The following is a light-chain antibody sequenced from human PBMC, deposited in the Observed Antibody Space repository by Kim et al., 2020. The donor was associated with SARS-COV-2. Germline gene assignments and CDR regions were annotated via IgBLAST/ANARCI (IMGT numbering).Light chain of an antibody. CDR2: DVN. V-gene: IGLV2-11*03. Sequence: SVSWYQQFPGTAPSLMIYDVNNRPSGVPYRFSSSKSGNTASLTISGLQADDEADYYCCSYAGGYTQVAFGGVPQLTV. J-gene: IGLJ2*01. CDR3: CSYAGGYTQVA. CDR1: S.